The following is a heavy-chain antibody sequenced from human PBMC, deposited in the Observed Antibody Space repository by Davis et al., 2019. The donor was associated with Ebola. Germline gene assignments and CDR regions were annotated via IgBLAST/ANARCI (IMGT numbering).Heavy chain of an antibody. J-gene: IGHJ4*02. CDR1: GYSFTSYW. D-gene: IGHD6-19*01. Sequence: GESLKISCKGSGYSFTSYWISWVRQMPGKGLEWMGTIDPSDSYTDYSPSFQGHVSISADKSTSTAYLQWSSLKASDSAMYYCARREQWLGAPFDYWGQGTLVTVSS. CDR3: ARREQWLGAPFDY. CDR2: IDPSDSYT. V-gene: IGHV5-10-1*01.